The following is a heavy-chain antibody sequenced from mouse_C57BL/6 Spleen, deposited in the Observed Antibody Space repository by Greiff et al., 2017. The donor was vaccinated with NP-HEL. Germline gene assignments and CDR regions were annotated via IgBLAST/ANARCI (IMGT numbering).Heavy chain of an antibody. V-gene: IGHV3-6*01. CDR1: GYSITSGYY. Sequence: EVQLQQSGPGLVKPSQSLSLTCSVTGYSITSGYYWNWIRQFPGNKLEWMGYISYDGSNNYNPSLKNRISIPRETSKNQVFLKLNSVTTEDTATYYCARCYYGNYDWYFDVWGTGTTVTVSS. CDR3: ARCYYGNYDWYFDV. J-gene: IGHJ1*03. CDR2: ISYDGSN. D-gene: IGHD2-1*01.